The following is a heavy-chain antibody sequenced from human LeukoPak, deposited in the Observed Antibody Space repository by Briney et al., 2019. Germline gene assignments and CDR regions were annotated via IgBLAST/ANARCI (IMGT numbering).Heavy chain of an antibody. CDR1: GYTFTNYY. V-gene: IGHV1-2*02. CDR3: TREARAGNWFDP. CDR2: INPDSGDT. J-gene: IGHJ5*02. D-gene: IGHD5-12*01. Sequence: GAPVKVSCKASGYTFTNYYILWGGQAPGQGLEWMGWINPDSGDTNYGQKSVRRVTINREASINTLYMELSRLTYDDTAIFYCTREARAGNWFDPWGQGTLITVS.